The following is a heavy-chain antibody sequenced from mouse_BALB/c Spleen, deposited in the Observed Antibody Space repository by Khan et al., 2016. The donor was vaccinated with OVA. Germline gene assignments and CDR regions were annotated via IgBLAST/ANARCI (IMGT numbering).Heavy chain of an antibody. Sequence: EVQLQQSGPDLVKPGASMKISCKASGYSFTGYYIHWVKQSHGKSLEWIGRVNPNNGGTRYNQKFKGKAILTVDKSSNTAYMALRSLTSEVSAVYSGAIYHGYVDVWGAGATVTVSS. V-gene: IGHV1-26*01. D-gene: IGHD1-1*01. CDR2: VNPNNGGT. CDR3: AIYHGYVDV. CDR1: GYSFTGYY. J-gene: IGHJ1*01.